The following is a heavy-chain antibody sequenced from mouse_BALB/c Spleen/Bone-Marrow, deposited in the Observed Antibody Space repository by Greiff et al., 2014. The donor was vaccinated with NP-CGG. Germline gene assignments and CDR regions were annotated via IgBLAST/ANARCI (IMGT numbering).Heavy chain of an antibody. J-gene: IGHJ3*01. CDR2: FDPTNGNP. CDR1: GFNIKDTH. CDR3: ASYDGSRFAY. D-gene: IGHD2-3*01. Sequence: EVQLQQSGAELVKPGTSVKLSCTASGFNIKDTHLHWVQQRPEQGLERIGRFDPTNGNPKYDPKFQGKATITVDTSSNTAYLQLSSLTSEDTAVYYCASYDGSRFAYWGQGTLVTVSA. V-gene: IGHV14-3*02.